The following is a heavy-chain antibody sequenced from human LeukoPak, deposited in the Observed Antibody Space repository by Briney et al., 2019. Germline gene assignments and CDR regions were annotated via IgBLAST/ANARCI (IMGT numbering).Heavy chain of an antibody. Sequence: GGSLRLSCAASGFTFSSYGMHWVRQAPGKGLEWVAVIWYGGSNKYYADSVKGRFTISRDNSKNTLYLQMNSLRAEDTAVYYCAKDIGTTAAFDIWGQGTMVTVSS. CDR3: AKDIGTTAAFDI. V-gene: IGHV3-30*02. CDR1: GFTFSSYG. J-gene: IGHJ3*02. CDR2: IWYGGSNK. D-gene: IGHD1-7*01.